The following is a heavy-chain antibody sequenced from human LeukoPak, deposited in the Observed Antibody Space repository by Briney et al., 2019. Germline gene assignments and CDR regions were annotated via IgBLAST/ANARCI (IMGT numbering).Heavy chain of an antibody. D-gene: IGHD4-17*01. J-gene: IGHJ4*02. CDR3: ARVVVYDCGDYPGYFDY. CDR2: IYYSGST. Sequence: SETLSLTCTVSGGSISSYYWSWIRQPPGKGLEWIGYIYYSGSTNYNPSLKSRVTISVDTSKNQFSLKLSSVTAADTAVYYCARVVVYDCGDYPGYFDYWGQGTLVTVSS. CDR1: GGSISSYY. V-gene: IGHV4-59*01.